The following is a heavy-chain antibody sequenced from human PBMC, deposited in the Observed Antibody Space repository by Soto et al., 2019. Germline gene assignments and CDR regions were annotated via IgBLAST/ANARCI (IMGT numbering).Heavy chain of an antibody. CDR1: GGTFSSYA. CDR2: IIPIFGTA. J-gene: IGHJ6*02. Sequence: QVQLVQSGAEVKKPGSSVKVSCKASGGTFSSYAISWVRQAPGQGLEWMGGIIPIFGTANYAQKFQGRDTITADESTSTAYMELSSLRSEDTAVYYCARAGYSSSWSPGDYYYGMDVWGQGTTVTVSS. D-gene: IGHD6-13*01. CDR3: ARAGYSSSWSPGDYYYGMDV. V-gene: IGHV1-69*01.